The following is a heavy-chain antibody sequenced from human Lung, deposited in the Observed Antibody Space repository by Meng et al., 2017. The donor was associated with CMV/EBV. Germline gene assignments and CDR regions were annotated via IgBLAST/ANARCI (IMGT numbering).Heavy chain of an antibody. Sequence: SXAASGLTVSNNYLTWVRQAPGKGLEWVSRIYSSGSTYYADSVKGRFTISRDNSKNTLYLQMSTLRPEDTAIYYCARDMYWDQSYHGGDVLGHGXTVTVSS. CDR1: GLTVSNNY. J-gene: IGHJ6*02. V-gene: IGHV3-66*03. CDR3: ARDMYWDQSYHGGDV. CDR2: IYSSGST. D-gene: IGHD1-26*01.